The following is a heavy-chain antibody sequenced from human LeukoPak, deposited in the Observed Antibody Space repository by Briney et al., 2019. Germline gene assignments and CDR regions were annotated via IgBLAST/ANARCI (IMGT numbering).Heavy chain of an antibody. CDR1: GFTFDDYG. CDR2: ISQDGSEK. Sequence: PGGSLRLSCAASGFTFDDYGMSWVRQAPGKRLEWLANISQDGSEKKYVDSVKGRFTVSRDNAKNSLYLQMNSLRDEDTALYYCAREALHWNDGVDWGRGTLVTVSS. J-gene: IGHJ4*02. V-gene: IGHV3-7*01. CDR3: AREALHWNDGVD. D-gene: IGHD1-1*01.